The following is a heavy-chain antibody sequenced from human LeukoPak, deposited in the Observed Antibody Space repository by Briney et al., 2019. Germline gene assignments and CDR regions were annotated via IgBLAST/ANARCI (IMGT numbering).Heavy chain of an antibody. CDR3: ARDSDEEAYDFWSGEPTPYYFDY. Sequence: GGSLRLSCAASGFTFSSYWMSWVRQAPGKGLEWVANIKQDGSENYYVDSVKGRFTISRDNAKNSLYLQMNSLRAEDTAVYYCARDSDEEAYDFWSGEPTPYYFDYWGQGTLVTVSS. CDR1: GFTFSSYW. J-gene: IGHJ4*02. CDR2: IKQDGSEN. D-gene: IGHD3-3*01. V-gene: IGHV3-7*01.